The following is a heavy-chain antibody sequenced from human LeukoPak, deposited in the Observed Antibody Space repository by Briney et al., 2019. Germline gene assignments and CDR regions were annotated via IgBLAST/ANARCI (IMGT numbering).Heavy chain of an antibody. D-gene: IGHD2-2*01. CDR1: GGSFSSYY. CDR3: AGIVVVPAAHGPYYFDY. CDR2: IHHSGST. J-gene: IGHJ4*02. V-gene: IGHV4-34*01. Sequence: SETLSLTCAVYGGSFSSYYWSWIRQPPGKGLEWIGEIHHSGSTNYNPSLKSRVTISVDTSKNQFSLKLSSVTAADTAVYYCAGIVVVPAAHGPYYFDYWGQGTLVTVSS.